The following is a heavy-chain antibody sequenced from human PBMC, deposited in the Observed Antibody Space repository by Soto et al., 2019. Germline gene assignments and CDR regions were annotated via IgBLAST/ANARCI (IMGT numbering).Heavy chain of an antibody. J-gene: IGHJ6*02. D-gene: IGHD3-10*01. CDR2: IYSGGST. Sequence: PVGSLRLSCAASGFTFSSYEMNWVRQAPGKGLEWVSVIYSGGSTYYADSVKGRFTISRDNSKNTLYLQMNSLRAEDTAAYYCARDPGDYYGMDVWGQGTTVTVSS. V-gene: IGHV3-53*01. CDR1: GFTFSSYE. CDR3: ARDPGDYYGMDV.